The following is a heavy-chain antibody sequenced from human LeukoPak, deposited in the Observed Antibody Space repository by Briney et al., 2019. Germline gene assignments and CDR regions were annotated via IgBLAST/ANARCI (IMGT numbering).Heavy chain of an antibody. V-gene: IGHV3-33*01. Sequence: GGSLRLSCAASGFTFSSYGMHWVRQAPGKGLEWVTFIWFDGSDKYYAASVKGRFTISRDNSKNTLYLQMNSLRAEDTAVYYCARDPYYYGSGSYTGWGQGTLVTVSS. CDR3: ARDPYYYGSGSYTG. CDR2: IWFDGSDK. CDR1: GFTFSSYG. J-gene: IGHJ4*02. D-gene: IGHD3-10*01.